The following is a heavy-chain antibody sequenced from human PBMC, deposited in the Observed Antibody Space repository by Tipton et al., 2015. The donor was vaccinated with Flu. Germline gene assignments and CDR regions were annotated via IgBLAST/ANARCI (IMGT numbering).Heavy chain of an antibody. CDR3: AKGGSSGWSRPYFDS. D-gene: IGHD6-19*01. V-gene: IGHV3-23*04. Sequence: VQLVQSGGHLVQPGGSLRLSCEASGFTFSGYTMSWVRQAPGKGLECVSVISGGGTSIYYADSVKGRFTISRGNSQNTLYLQMNSLRVEDTAIYYCAKGGSSGWSRPYFDSWGQGNLVTVSS. CDR1: GFTFSGYT. CDR2: ISGGGTSI. J-gene: IGHJ4*02.